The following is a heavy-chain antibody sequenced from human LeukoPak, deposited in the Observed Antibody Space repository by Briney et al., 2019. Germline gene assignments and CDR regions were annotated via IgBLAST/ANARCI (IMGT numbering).Heavy chain of an antibody. CDR3: ARNAYGDYGPYYYGMDV. CDR1: GGTFSSYT. D-gene: IGHD4-17*01. CDR2: IIPTLGIA. Sequence: SVKVSCKASGGTFSSYTISWVRQAPGQGLEWMGRIIPTLGIANYAQKFQGRVTITADKSTSTAYMELSSLRSEDTAVYYCARNAYGDYGPYYYGMDVWGQGTTVTVSS. J-gene: IGHJ6*02. V-gene: IGHV1-69*02.